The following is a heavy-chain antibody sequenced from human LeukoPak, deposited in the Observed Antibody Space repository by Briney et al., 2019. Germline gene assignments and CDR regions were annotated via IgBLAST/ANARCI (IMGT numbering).Heavy chain of an antibody. V-gene: IGHV1-58*02. Sequence: SVKVSCKASGFTFTSSAMQWVRQARGQRLEWIGWIVVGSGNTNYAQKFQERVTITRDMSTSTAYMELSSLSSDDTAMYFCARARTSIRFTDSFDIWSQGTLVTVSS. D-gene: IGHD2-21*01. CDR3: ARARTSIRFTDSFDI. CDR1: GFTFTSSA. CDR2: IVVGSGNT. J-gene: IGHJ3*02.